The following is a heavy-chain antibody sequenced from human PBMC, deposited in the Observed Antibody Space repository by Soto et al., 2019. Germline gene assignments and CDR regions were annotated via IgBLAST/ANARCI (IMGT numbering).Heavy chain of an antibody. Sequence: PGGSLRLSCAASGFTFSSYAMSWVRQAPGKGLEWVSAISGSGGSTYYADSVKGRFTISRDNSKNTLYLQMNSLRAEDTAVYYCAKIEYYDFWSGYYGGINNEYYFDYWGQGTLVTVSS. V-gene: IGHV3-23*01. D-gene: IGHD3-3*01. CDR3: AKIEYYDFWSGYYGGINNEYYFDY. CDR1: GFTFSSYA. CDR2: ISGSGGST. J-gene: IGHJ4*02.